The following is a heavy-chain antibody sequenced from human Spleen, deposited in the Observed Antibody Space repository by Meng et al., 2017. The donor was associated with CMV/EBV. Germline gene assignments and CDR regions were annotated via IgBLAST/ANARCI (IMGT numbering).Heavy chain of an antibody. CDR1: GGSFSGYY. V-gene: IGHV4-34*01. Sequence: GSLRLSCAVYGGSFSGYYWSWIRQPPGKGLEWIGEINQSGSTNYNPSLKSGVTISVDTSKNQFSLKLNSVTAADTAVYYCARRNSGSYYRGAFDIWGQGTMVTVSS. CDR3: ARRNSGSYYRGAFDI. CDR2: INQSGST. D-gene: IGHD1-26*01. J-gene: IGHJ3*02.